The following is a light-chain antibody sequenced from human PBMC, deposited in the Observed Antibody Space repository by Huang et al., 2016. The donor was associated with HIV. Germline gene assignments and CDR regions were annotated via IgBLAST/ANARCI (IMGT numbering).Light chain of an antibody. CDR1: QSINSY. CDR2: AAS. CDR3: QQSYNTPLT. Sequence: DIQMTQSPSSLSVSVGDRVTITCRASQSINSYLNWYQQKPGKAPKVLIYAASSLQSGVPSRFSGSGSGTDFTLTINSLQPEDFAICYCQQSYNTPLTFGGGTRLEIK. V-gene: IGKV1-39*01. J-gene: IGKJ4*01.